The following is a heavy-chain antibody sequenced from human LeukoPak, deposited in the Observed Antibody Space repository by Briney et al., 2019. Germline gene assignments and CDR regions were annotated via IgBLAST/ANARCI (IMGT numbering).Heavy chain of an antibody. Sequence: QPGGSLRLSCAASGFTFSSYAMHWVRQAPGKGLEWVAFISSGGSDKYYSDSVRGRFTISKDNSKTTLYLQMNSLRDDDTAMYYCAKDTPVSNWGQGTMVTVSS. CDR2: ISSGGSDK. CDR3: AKDTPVSN. CDR1: GFTFSSYA. V-gene: IGHV3-30*04. J-gene: IGHJ3*01.